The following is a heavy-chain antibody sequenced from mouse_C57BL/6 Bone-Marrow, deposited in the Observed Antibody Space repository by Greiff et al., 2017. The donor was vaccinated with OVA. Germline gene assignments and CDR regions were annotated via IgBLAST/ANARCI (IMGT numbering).Heavy chain of an antibody. CDR2: VYPYNGGT. D-gene: IGHD1-1*01. Sequence: VQLQQSGPVLVKPGPSVKISCKASGFTFTDYYMHWVKQSHGKSLEWIGLVYPYNGGTSSNQKFKGKATLTVDTSSSTAYMELNSLTSEDSAVYYCARSPYYGSSYWYFDVWGTGTTVTVSS. CDR1: GFTFTDYY. CDR3: ARSPYYGSSYWYFDV. V-gene: IGHV1-36*01. J-gene: IGHJ1*03.